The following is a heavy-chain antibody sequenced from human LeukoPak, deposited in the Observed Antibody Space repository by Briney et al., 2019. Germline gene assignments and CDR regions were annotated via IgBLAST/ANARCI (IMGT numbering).Heavy chain of an antibody. CDR1: GGSISSYY. V-gene: IGHV4-4*07. CDR3: ARDSWFLEWSYYYYYMDV. D-gene: IGHD3-3*01. CDR2: IYTSGST. J-gene: IGHJ6*03. Sequence: SETLSLTCTVSGGSISSYYWSWIRQPAGKGLEWIGRIYTSGSTNYNPSLKSRVTMSVDTSKNQFSLKLSSVTAADTAVYYCARDSWFLEWSYYYYYMDVWGKGTTVTVSS.